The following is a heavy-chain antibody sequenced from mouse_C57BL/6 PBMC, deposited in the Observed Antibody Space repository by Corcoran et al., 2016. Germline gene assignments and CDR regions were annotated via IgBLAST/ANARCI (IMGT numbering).Heavy chain of an antibody. V-gene: IGHV1S126*01. CDR3: AKRTWVLQIPNNWVDP. D-gene: IGHD4-1*02. Sequence: VQLVQSGAEVKKPGESLRISCKGSGFTFTDYWIGWVRQVPGQGLEWVALIHPADSETRISQSLQGRVTISADKSISTVYLQWSSLKASDTAIYYCAKRTWVLQIPNNWVDPWGQGTLVTVSS. CDR1: GFTFTDYW. J-gene: IGHJ4*01. CDR2: IHPADSET.